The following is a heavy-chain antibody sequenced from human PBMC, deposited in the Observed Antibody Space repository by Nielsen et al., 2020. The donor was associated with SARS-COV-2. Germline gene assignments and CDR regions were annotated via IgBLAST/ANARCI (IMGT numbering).Heavy chain of an antibody. Sequence: ASVKVSCKASGGTFSSYAISWVRQATGQGLEWMGWMNPNSGNTGYAQKFQGRVTMTRNTSISTAYMELSSLRSEDTAVYYCARGLDIVATIEGGIGYWGQGTLVTVSS. J-gene: IGHJ4*02. D-gene: IGHD5-12*01. CDR3: ARGLDIVATIEGGIGY. V-gene: IGHV1-8*02. CDR2: MNPNSGNT. CDR1: GGTFSSYA.